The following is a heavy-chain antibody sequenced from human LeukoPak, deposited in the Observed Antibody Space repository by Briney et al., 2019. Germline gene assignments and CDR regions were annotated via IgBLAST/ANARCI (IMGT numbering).Heavy chain of an antibody. J-gene: IGHJ4*02. Sequence: AGVSLRLACAAAGFAFSSDGMDWVCQATGKGLDWVSGISYEGYNKYCADSAKGRLTISRDNCKNTLYLQRNSLRAKDTALYYCAKDFLQRAYGSVSYPTSWGQGTLVTVSS. CDR1: GFAFSSDG. CDR2: ISYEGYNK. D-gene: IGHD3-10*01. V-gene: IGHV3-30*18. CDR3: AKDFLQRAYGSVSYPTS.